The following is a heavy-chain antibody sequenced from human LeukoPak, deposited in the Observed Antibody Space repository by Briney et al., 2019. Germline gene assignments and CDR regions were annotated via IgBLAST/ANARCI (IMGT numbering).Heavy chain of an antibody. V-gene: IGHV5-51*01. J-gene: IGHJ4*02. CDR1: GYSFTDYW. Sequence: GESLKIPCKTSGYSFTDYWLAWVRQMPGKGLQWMGIIHADDSDTRYSPSFQGQVTISADKSINAAYLQWSSLKASDTAMFYCARGFYDFDYWGQGTLVTVSS. CDR3: ARGFYDFDY. CDR2: IHADDSDT. D-gene: IGHD3-3*01.